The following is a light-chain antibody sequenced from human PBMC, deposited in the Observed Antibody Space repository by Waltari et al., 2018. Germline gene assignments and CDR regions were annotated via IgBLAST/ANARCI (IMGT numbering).Light chain of an antibody. V-gene: IGLV2-23*01. CDR3: CSYAGSSLYV. Sequence: QSALTQPASVSGSPGQSITISRTGTRSDVGSYNLVSWYQQHPGKAPKLMIYEGSKRPSGVSNRFSGSKSGNTASLTISGLQAEDEADYYCCSYAGSSLYVFGTGTKVTVL. CDR1: RSDVGSYNL. CDR2: EGS. J-gene: IGLJ1*01.